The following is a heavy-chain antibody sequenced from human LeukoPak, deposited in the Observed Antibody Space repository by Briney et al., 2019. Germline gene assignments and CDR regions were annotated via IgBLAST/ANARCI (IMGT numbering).Heavy chain of an antibody. V-gene: IGHV3-33*01. CDR3: ARSDGYGDYVVHY. D-gene: IGHD4-17*01. Sequence: GGSLRLSCAASGFTFSSYGMHWVRQAPGKGLEWVAVIWYDGSNKYYADSVKGRFTISRDNSMNTLYLQMNSLRAEDTAVYYCARSDGYGDYVVHYWGQGTLVTVSS. J-gene: IGHJ4*02. CDR2: IWYDGSNK. CDR1: GFTFSSYG.